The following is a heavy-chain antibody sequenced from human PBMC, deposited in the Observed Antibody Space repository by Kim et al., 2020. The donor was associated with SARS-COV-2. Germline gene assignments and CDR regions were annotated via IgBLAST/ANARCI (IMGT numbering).Heavy chain of an antibody. D-gene: IGHD5-18*01. V-gene: IGHV3-9*01. CDR3: ARGGYSYGKYYYYGMDV. CDR2: ISWNSGSI. Sequence: GGSLRLSCAASGFTFDDYAMHWVRQAPGKGLEWVSGISWNSGSIGYADSVKGRFTISRDNAKNSLYLQMNSLRAEDTALYYCARGGYSYGKYYYYGMDVWGQGTTVTVSS. CDR1: GFTFDDYA. J-gene: IGHJ6*02.